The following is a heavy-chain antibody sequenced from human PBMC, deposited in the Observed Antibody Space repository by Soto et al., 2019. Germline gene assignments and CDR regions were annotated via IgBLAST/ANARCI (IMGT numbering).Heavy chain of an antibody. CDR2: ISSSSSTI. V-gene: IGHV3-48*01. CDR1: GFTFSSYS. CDR3: ARDSTEWIQLWYPDY. J-gene: IGHJ4*02. Sequence: GGSLRLSCAASGFTFSSYSMNWVRQAPGKGLEWVSYISSSSSTIYYADSVKGRFTISRDNAKNSLYLQMNSLRAEDTAVYYCARDSTEWIQLWYPDYWGQGTLVTVSS. D-gene: IGHD5-18*01.